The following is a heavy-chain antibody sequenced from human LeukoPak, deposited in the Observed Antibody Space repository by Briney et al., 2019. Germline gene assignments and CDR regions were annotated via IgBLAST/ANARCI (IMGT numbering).Heavy chain of an antibody. J-gene: IGHJ4*02. CDR2: IYSGGST. V-gene: IGHV3-53*01. D-gene: IGHD3-22*01. CDR1: GFTVSSNY. CDR3: ARGGSSGYYPHY. Sequence: GGSLRPSCAASGFTVSSNYMSWVRQAPGKGLEWVSVIYSGGSTYYAGSVKGRFTISRDNSKNTLYLQMNSLRAEDTAVYYCARGGSSGYYPHYWGQGTLVTVSS.